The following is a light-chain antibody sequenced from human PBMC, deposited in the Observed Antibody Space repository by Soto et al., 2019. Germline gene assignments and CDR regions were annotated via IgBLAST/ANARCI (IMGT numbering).Light chain of an antibody. Sequence: DIQMTQSPSTLSASVGDRVTITFRASQSISAWLAWYQQKPGKAPKLLIYKASTLESGVPSRFSGSGSVTEFTLTISSLQPDDFATYYCQQYNSDSRTFGQGTKVEIK. V-gene: IGKV1-5*03. CDR1: QSISAW. CDR3: QQYNSDSRT. CDR2: KAS. J-gene: IGKJ1*01.